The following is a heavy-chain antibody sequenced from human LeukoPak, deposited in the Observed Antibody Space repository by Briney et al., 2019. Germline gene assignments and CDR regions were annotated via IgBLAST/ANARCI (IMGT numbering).Heavy chain of an antibody. J-gene: IGHJ4*02. Sequence: GGSLRLSCAASGFTFSNYWMSWVRQAPGKGLEWVANMKQDGSEKSYVGSVTGRFTISRDNAKNSLYMQMNSLRAEDTAVYYCVVQRRYCSGDSCYQRTFDYWGQGTLVTVSS. D-gene: IGHD2-15*01. CDR1: GFTFSNYW. CDR3: VVQRRYCSGDSCYQRTFDY. V-gene: IGHV3-7*01. CDR2: MKQDGSEK.